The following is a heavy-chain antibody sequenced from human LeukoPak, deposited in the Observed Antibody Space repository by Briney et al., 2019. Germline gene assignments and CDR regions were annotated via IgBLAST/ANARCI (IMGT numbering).Heavy chain of an antibody. V-gene: IGHV1-18*01. CDR1: GYTFTNYG. J-gene: IGHJ4*02. D-gene: IGHD5-24*01. CDR3: ARSDLGTIPAGPFNY. CDR2: ISGYQGST. Sequence: ASVKVSCKASGYTFTNYGITWVRQAPGQGLEWMGWISGYQGSTKYAQNFQGRVTMTIDTSTSTAYIDLRSLRSDDTAIYFCARSDLGTIPAGPFNYWGQGTLVAVSS.